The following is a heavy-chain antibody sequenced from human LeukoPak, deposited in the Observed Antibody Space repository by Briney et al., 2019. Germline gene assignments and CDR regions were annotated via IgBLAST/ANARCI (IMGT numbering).Heavy chain of an antibody. Sequence: GESLKISCKGSGYSFTSYWIGWVRQMPGKGLEWMGIVYPGYSDTRYSPSFQGQVTMSADKSISTAYLQWSSLKASDTAMYYCARQNSDFDLDYWGQGTLVTVSS. V-gene: IGHV5-51*01. CDR2: VYPGYSDT. J-gene: IGHJ4*02. CDR3: ARQNSDFDLDY. CDR1: GYSFTSYW. D-gene: IGHD5-12*01.